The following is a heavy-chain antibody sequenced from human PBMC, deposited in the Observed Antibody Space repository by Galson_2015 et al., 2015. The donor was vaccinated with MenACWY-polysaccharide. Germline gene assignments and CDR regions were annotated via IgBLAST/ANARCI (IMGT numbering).Heavy chain of an antibody. Sequence: GYTFSSYDLNWVRQTTGQGLEWMGWMNPNSGNTSYAQKFQGRVTMTRNTSISIASMELSSLRSEATAVYYCARGGKYCYDSSGDLNWFDHWGQGTLVTVSS. CDR2: MNPNSGNT. J-gene: IGHJ5*02. V-gene: IGHV1-8*01. CDR3: ARGGKYCYDSSGDLNWFDH. CDR1: GYTFSSYD. D-gene: IGHD3-22*01.